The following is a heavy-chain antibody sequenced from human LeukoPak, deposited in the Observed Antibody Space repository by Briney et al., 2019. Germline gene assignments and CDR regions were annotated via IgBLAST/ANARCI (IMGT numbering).Heavy chain of an antibody. CDR1: GFAFSSYA. CDR2: ISSNGGST. D-gene: IGHD6-13*01. CDR3: ARLKQQLVRLLSRDTTYYYYYYMDV. Sequence: GGSLRLSCAASGFAFSSYAMHWVRQAPGKGLEYVSAISSNGGSTYYANSVKGRFTISRDNSKNTLYLQMGSLRAEDTAVYYCARLKQQLVRLLSRDTTYYYYYYMDVWGKGTTVTVSS. J-gene: IGHJ6*03. V-gene: IGHV3-64*01.